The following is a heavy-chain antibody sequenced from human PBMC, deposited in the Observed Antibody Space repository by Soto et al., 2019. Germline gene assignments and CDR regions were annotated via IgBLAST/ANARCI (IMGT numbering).Heavy chain of an antibody. CDR1: GFTFSDYY. Sequence: GGSLRLSCAASGFTFSDYYMSWIRQAPGKGLEWVSYISSSGSTIYYADSVKGRFTISRDNAKNSLYLQMNSLRAEDTAVYYCAKVLYGDYYYGMDVWGQGTTVTVSS. CDR2: ISSSGSTI. D-gene: IGHD4-17*01. CDR3: AKVLYGDYYYGMDV. J-gene: IGHJ6*02. V-gene: IGHV3-11*01.